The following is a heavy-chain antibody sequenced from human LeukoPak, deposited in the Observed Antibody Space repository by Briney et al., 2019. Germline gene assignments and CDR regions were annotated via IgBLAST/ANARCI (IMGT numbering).Heavy chain of an antibody. D-gene: IGHD6-13*01. Sequence: GGSLRLSCAASGFTFRSYGTHWVRQAPGKGLEWVPFIRHDGSTKYYADSVKGRFTISRDNSKNTLYLQMNSLRAEDTALYYCAKVDSSSWGIPDYWGQGTLVTVSS. CDR1: GFTFRSYG. V-gene: IGHV3-30*02. CDR2: IRHDGSTK. J-gene: IGHJ4*02. CDR3: AKVDSSSWGIPDY.